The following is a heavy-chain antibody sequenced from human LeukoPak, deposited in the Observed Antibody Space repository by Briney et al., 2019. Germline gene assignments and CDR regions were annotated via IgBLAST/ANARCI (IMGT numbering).Heavy chain of an antibody. CDR1: GGSISSGGYS. J-gene: IGHJ4*02. V-gene: IGHV4-30-2*01. Sequence: SETLSLTCAVSGGSISSGGYSWSWIRQPPGTGLEWIGYIYHSGSTYYSPSLKSRVTISVDRSKNQFSLKLSSVTAADTAVYYCARVFYDSTFDYWGQGTLVTVSS. D-gene: IGHD5/OR15-5a*01. CDR2: IYHSGST. CDR3: ARVFYDSTFDY.